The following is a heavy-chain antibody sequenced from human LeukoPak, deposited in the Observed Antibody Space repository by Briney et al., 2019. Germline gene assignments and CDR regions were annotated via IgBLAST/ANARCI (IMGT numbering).Heavy chain of an antibody. Sequence: GGPLRLSCAASGFTFSSYGMHWVRRAPGKELEWVAVISSDGSNKYYADSVKGRFTISRDNSKNTLYLQMNSLRAEDTAVYYCAKDSANWRGDFDNWGQGTLVTVSS. CDR3: AKDSANWRGDFDN. CDR2: ISSDGSNK. J-gene: IGHJ4*02. V-gene: IGHV3-30*18. CDR1: GFTFSSYG. D-gene: IGHD1-20*01.